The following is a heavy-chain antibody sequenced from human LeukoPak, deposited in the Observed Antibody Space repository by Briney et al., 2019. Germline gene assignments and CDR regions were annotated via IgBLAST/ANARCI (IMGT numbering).Heavy chain of an antibody. J-gene: IGHJ3*02. CDR3: AKTPLGDYVWGSYRYIFPPVPFI. CDR1: GFSVSSNY. CDR2: IYSGGNT. D-gene: IGHD3-16*02. V-gene: IGHV3-66*01. Sequence: GGSLRLSCAASGFSVSSNYMNWVRQAPGKGLEWVSVIYSGGNTYYADAVKGRFTISRDNSKNTLYLQMNSLRAEDTAVYYCAKTPLGDYVWGSYRYIFPPVPFIWGQGTMVTVSS.